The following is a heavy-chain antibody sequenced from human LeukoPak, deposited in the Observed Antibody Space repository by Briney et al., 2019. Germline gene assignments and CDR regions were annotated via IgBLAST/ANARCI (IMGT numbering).Heavy chain of an antibody. CDR1: GFTFHIYA. J-gene: IGHJ4*02. V-gene: IGHV3-23*01. CDR3: AKDFRGYSGYDYGY. D-gene: IGHD5-12*01. CDR2: INGGGYGT. Sequence: PGGSLRLSCAASGFTFHIYAMNWVRQAPGKGLEWVSAINGGGYGTYYADSVRGRFTISRDNSKNTLYLQMNSLRAEDTAVYYCAKDFRGYSGYDYGYWGQGTLVTVSS.